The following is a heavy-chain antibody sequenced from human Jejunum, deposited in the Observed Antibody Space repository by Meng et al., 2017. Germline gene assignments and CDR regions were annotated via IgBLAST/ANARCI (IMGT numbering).Heavy chain of an antibody. D-gene: IGHD6-19*01. CDR2: ISSVGTTT. Sequence: GESLKISCGASGFTFSSSEMHWVRQAPGKGLEWVSYISSVGTTTYYADSVKGRFTISRDKARNSLYLQMNSLRVEDTAVYYCAKTLSSQCLVLVWGQGTTVTVSS. CDR3: AKTLSSQCLVLV. J-gene: IGHJ6*02. CDR1: GFTFSSSE. V-gene: IGHV3-48*03.